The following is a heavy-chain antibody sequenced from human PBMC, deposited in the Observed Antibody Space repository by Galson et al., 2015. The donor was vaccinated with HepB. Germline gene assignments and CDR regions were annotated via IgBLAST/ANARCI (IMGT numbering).Heavy chain of an antibody. V-gene: IGHV3-9*01. CDR3: TKAAIAMAPPYYMDV. CDR2: ISWDSRNI. D-gene: IGHD6-19*01. J-gene: IGHJ6*03. CDR1: EFTFDDYA. Sequence: SLRLSCAASEFTFDDYAMHWVRQVPGKGLQWVSGISWDSRNIGSADSVKGRFTISRDNAKNSLYPQMNSLTTEDTALYYCTKAAIAMAPPYYMDVWGKGTTVTVSS.